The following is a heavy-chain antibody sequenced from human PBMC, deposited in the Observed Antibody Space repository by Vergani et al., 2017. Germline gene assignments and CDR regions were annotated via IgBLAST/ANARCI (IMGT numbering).Heavy chain of an antibody. V-gene: IGHV1-46*03. Sequence: QVYLQQSGLEVKKPGASVKVSCKASGYSSGVYGLTWVRQAPGQGLEWMGIINPSGGSTSYAQKFQGRVTMTRDTSTSTVYMELSSLRSEDTAVYYCARQDLYFAREEAYNWFDPWGQGTLVTVSS. D-gene: IGHD2-21*01. CDR3: ARQDLYFAREEAYNWFDP. CDR2: INPSGGST. CDR1: GYSSGVYG. J-gene: IGHJ5*02.